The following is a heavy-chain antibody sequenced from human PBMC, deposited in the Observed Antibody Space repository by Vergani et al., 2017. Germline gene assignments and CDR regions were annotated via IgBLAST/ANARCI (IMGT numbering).Heavy chain of an antibody. D-gene: IGHD3-10*01. V-gene: IGHV3-74*01. Sequence: EVELVESGGGLVQPGGSLRLSCAASGFTFNEYWMHWARQVPGQGLVWVSGMNGDGDTISYADSVKGRFTISRGNAKNTLFLQMNSLRAEGTAVYYCASGRKFRFEGVGEKWFDPWGQGTLVTVSS. CDR2: MNGDGDTI. CDR1: GFTFNEYW. CDR3: ASGRKFRFEGVGEKWFDP. J-gene: IGHJ5*02.